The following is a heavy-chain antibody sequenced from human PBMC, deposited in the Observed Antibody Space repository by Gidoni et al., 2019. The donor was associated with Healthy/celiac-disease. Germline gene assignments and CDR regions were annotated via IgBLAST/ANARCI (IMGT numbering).Heavy chain of an antibody. D-gene: IGHD6-19*01. CDR1: GGSISSSSYY. CDR3: ARDTRIAVAGTGGGMDV. CDR2: IYYSGST. Sequence: QLQLQESGPGLVKPSETLSLTCTVPGGSISSSSYYGGWIRQPPGKGLEWIGSIYYSGSTYYNPSLKSRVTISVDTSKNQFSLKLSSVTAADTAVYYCARDTRIAVAGTGGGMDVWGQGTTVTVSS. V-gene: IGHV4-39*07. J-gene: IGHJ6*02.